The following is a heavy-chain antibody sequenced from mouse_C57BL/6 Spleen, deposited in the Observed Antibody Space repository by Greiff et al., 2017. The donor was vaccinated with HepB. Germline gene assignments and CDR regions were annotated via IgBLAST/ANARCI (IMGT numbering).Heavy chain of an antibody. V-gene: IGHV1-42*01. CDR3: ARVGLFYAMDY. CDR1: GYSFTGYY. D-gene: IGHD4-1*01. Sequence: VQLQQSGPELVKPGASVKISCKASGYSFTGYYMNWVKQSPEKSLEWIGEINPSTGGTTYNQKFKAKATLTVDKSSSTAYMQLKSLTSEDSAVYYCARVGLFYAMDYWGQGTSVTVSS. J-gene: IGHJ4*01. CDR2: INPSTGGT.